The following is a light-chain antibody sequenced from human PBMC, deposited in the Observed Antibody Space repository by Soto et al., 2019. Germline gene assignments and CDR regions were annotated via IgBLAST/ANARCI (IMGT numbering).Light chain of an antibody. CDR2: DAS. CDR1: QSISGW. J-gene: IGKJ1*01. CDR3: QQYSSYVWT. Sequence: QMSQSPSTLPASVVGRGPITCAASQSISGWLAWYQQKPGKAPNLLIYDASSLESGVPSRFSGSGSGTEFTLTISSLQPDDFATYYCQQYSSYVWTFGQGTKVDIK. V-gene: IGKV1-5*01.